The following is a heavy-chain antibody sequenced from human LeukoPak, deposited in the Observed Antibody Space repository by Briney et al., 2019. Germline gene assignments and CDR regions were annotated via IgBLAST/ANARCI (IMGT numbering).Heavy chain of an antibody. V-gene: IGHV1-18*01. CDR2: ISAYNGNT. CDR3: ASPRYYDFWSGYSYDY. J-gene: IGHJ4*02. D-gene: IGHD3-3*01. Sequence: ASVKVSCKASGYTFTSYGISWVRQAPGQGLEWMGWISAYNGNTNYAQKLQGRVTMTTDTSTSTAYMELRGLRSDDTAVYYCASPRYYDFWSGYSYDYWGQGTLVTVSS. CDR1: GYTFTSYG.